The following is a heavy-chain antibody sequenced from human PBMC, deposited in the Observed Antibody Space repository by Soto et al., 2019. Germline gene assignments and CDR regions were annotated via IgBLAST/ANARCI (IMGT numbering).Heavy chain of an antibody. CDR2: IYYSGST. V-gene: IGHV4-39*01. J-gene: IGHJ4*02. D-gene: IGHD3-22*01. Sequence: PSETLSLTCTVSGGSISSSSYYWGWIRQPPGKGLEWIGSIYYSGSTYYNPSLKSRVTISVDTSKNQFSLKLSSVTAADTAVYYCARQYYDSSGYYYGRDFKSANFDYWGQGTLVTVSS. CDR1: GGSISSSSYY. CDR3: ARQYYDSSGYYYGRDFKSANFDY.